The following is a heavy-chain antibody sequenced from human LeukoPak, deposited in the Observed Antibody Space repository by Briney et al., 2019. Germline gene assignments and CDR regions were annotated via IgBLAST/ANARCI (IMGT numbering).Heavy chain of an antibody. V-gene: IGHV5-51*01. CDR3: ATSLPSHTRNNYYYYYGMDV. CDR2: MYPRDSET. J-gene: IGHJ6*02. CDR1: GYNFTNYW. Sequence: GESLKISCKGSGYNFTNYWIAWVRPLPGKGLEWMGVMYPRDSETSYSPSFQGHVTMSADRSRSTAYLQWSSPQASDTAIYYCATSLPSHTRNNYYYYYGMDVWGQGTTVTVSS.